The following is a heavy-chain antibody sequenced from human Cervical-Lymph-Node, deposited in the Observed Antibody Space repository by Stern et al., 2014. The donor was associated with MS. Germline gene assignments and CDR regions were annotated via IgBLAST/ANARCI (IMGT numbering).Heavy chain of an antibody. V-gene: IGHV6-1*01. CDR1: GDSVSSNTAA. CDR3: ARADCSGGTCFSFGP. Sequence: QVQLQQSGPGLVKPSQTLSLTCAISGDSVSSNTAAWNWIRQSPSRGLEWLGRTYYRSKWFHNYAISVQGRINITPDTSRNQVSLQLDSVTPEDTAVYYCARADCSGGTCFSFGPWGQGTLVTVSS. D-gene: IGHD2-15*01. CDR2: TYYRSKWFH. J-gene: IGHJ5*02.